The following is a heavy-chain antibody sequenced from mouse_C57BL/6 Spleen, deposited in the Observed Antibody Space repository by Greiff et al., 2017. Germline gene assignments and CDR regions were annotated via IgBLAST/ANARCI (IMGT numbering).Heavy chain of an antibody. Sequence: EVQRVESGGDLVKPGGSLKLSCAASGFTLSSYGMSWFRQTPDKRLEWVATISSGGSYTYYPDSVTGRFTISRDNAKNTLYLQMSSLKSEDTAMYYCARQEITAWFAYWGQGTLFTVSA. V-gene: IGHV5-6*01. CDR1: GFTLSSYG. CDR2: ISSGGSYT. CDR3: ARQEITAWFAY. J-gene: IGHJ3*01. D-gene: IGHD2-4*01.